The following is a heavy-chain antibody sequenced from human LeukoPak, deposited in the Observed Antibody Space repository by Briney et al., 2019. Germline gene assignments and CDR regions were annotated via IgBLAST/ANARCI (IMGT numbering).Heavy chain of an antibody. CDR3: ARGGAGTYYKRDGWFDP. CDR1: GGTFSSYA. CDR2: IIPILGIA. D-gene: IGHD3-10*01. J-gene: IGHJ5*02. Sequence: ASVKVSCKASGGTFSSYAISWVRQAPGQGLEWMGRIIPILGIANYAQKFQGRVTITADKSTSTAYMELSSLRSEDTAVYYCARGGAGTYYKRDGWFDPWGQGTVVTVSS. V-gene: IGHV1-69*04.